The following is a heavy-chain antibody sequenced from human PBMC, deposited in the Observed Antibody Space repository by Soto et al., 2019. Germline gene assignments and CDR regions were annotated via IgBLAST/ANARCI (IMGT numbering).Heavy chain of an antibody. D-gene: IGHD4-17*01. V-gene: IGHV3-23*01. CDR2: ISGSVSGGRIDT. J-gene: IGHJ3*02. CDR3: APPRGYGVFDGYDI. Sequence: EVQLLESGGGLVQPGGSLRLSCAASGFTFSTYAMSWVRQAPGKGLEWVSAISGSVSGGRIDTHYADSVKGRFTISRDNSIDTLYLQMNSLRTEDAAVYYWAPPRGYGVFDGYDIWGQGAMVTVSS. CDR1: GFTFSTYA.